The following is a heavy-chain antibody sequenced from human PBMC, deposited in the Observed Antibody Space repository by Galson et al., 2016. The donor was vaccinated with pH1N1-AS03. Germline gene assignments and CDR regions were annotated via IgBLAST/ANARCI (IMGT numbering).Heavy chain of an antibody. CDR1: GYSISSGFH. CDR2: ISHSGNT. CDR3: ARFSGSYQFDY. Sequence: EPLSLTCAVSGYSISSGFHWAWVRQPPSKGLEWIGTISHSGNTYYNPSLKSRVTMSVDTSKNQFSLKLSSVTAADAAVYYCARFSGSYQFDYWGQGTLVTVSS. V-gene: IGHV4-38-2*01. J-gene: IGHJ4*02. D-gene: IGHD1-26*01.